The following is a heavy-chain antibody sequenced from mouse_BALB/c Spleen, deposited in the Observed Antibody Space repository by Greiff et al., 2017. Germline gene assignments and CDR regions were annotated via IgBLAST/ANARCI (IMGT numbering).Heavy chain of an antibody. CDR2: ISSGGSYT. J-gene: IGHJ4*01. D-gene: IGHD2-14*01. CDR1: GFTFSSYG. Sequence: EVKLVESGGDLVKPGGSLKLSCAASGFTFSSYGMSWVRQTPDKRLEWVATISSGGSYTYYPDSVKGRFTISRDNAKNTLYLQMSSLKSEDTAMYYCARQRYRYDGYAMDYWGQGTSVTVSS. CDR3: ARQRYRYDGYAMDY. V-gene: IGHV5-6*01.